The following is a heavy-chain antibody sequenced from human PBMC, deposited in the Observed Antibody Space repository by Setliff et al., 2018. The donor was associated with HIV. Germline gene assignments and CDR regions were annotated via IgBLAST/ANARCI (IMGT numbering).Heavy chain of an antibody. CDR3: ARAGGGATDQAFDI. J-gene: IGHJ3*02. D-gene: IGHD2-2*01. CDR2: IDPNGGAT. CDR1: GYTFTSYF. Sequence: ASVKVSCKAFGYTFTSYFLHWVRPAPGQGLEWLGIIDPNGGATNNAQKLQGRLTVTTDTSTGTLYMDLSNLRSDDSAVYYCARAGGGATDQAFDIWGQGTMVTVSS. V-gene: IGHV1-46*01.